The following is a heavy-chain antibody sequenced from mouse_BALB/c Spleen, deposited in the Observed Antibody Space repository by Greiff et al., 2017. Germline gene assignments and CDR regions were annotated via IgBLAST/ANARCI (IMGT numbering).Heavy chain of an antibody. CDR3: ASGSSYAMDY. Sequence: EVHLVESGGGLVKPGGSLKLSCAASGFTFSDYYMYWVRQTPEKRLEWVATISDGGSYTYYPDSVKGRFTISRDNAKNNLYLQMSSLKSEDTAMYYCASGSSYAMDYWGQGTSVTVSS. CDR1: GFTFSDYY. D-gene: IGHD1-1*01. J-gene: IGHJ4*01. CDR2: ISDGGSYT. V-gene: IGHV5-4*02.